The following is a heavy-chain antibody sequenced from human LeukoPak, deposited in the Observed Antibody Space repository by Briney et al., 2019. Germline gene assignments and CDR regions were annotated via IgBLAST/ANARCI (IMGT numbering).Heavy chain of an antibody. J-gene: IGHJ4*02. CDR2: ISYDGSNK. V-gene: IGHV3-30*18. CDR1: GFTFSSYG. Sequence: QPGRSLRLSCAASGFTFSSYGMHWVRQAPGKGLEWVAVISYDGSNKYYADSVKGRSTISRDNSKNTLYLQMNSLRAEDTAVYYCAKDPRSGYYGGPYYFDYWGQGTLVTVSS. D-gene: IGHD3-3*01. CDR3: AKDPRSGYYGGPYYFDY.